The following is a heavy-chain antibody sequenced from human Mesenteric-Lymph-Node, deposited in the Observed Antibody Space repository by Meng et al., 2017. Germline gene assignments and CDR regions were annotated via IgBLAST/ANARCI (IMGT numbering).Heavy chain of an antibody. D-gene: IGHD5-18*01. CDR2: ISYDGSNK. CDR3: ARDGYSYNYYFDH. V-gene: IGHV3-30*06. J-gene: IGHJ4*02. CDR1: GFTFSSYG. Sequence: GESLKISCAASGFTFSSYGMHWVRQAPGKGLEWVAVISYDGSNKYYADSVKGRFTISRDNSKNTLYLQMNSLRAEDTAVYYCARDGYSYNYYFDHWGQGTLVTGYS.